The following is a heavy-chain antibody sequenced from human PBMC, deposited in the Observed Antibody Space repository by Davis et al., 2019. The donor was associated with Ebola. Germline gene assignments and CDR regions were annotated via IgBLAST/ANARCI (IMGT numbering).Heavy chain of an antibody. V-gene: IGHV3-48*03. Sequence: GGSLRLSCAASGFTFYRYEMNWVRQAPGKGLEWVSYISGSATSTFYADSVKGRFTISRDNARDSLYLQMDSLRDEDTAVYYCARGLVTIWGQGTLVTVSS. CDR3: ARGLVTI. D-gene: IGHD3-3*01. CDR2: ISGSATST. J-gene: IGHJ4*02. CDR1: GFTFYRYE.